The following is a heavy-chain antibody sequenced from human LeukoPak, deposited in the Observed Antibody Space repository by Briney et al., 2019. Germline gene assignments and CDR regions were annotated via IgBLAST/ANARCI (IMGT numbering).Heavy chain of an antibody. Sequence: SETLSLTCAVYGGSFSGYYWSWIRQPPGKGLEWIGEINHSGSTNYNPSLKSRVTISVDTSKNQFSLKLSSVTAADTAVYYCARQPLLLLWFGELLGSYYYYMDVWGKGTTVTISS. CDR3: ARQPLLLLWFGELLGSYYYYMDV. CDR1: GGSFSGYY. CDR2: INHSGST. D-gene: IGHD3-10*01. J-gene: IGHJ6*03. V-gene: IGHV4-34*01.